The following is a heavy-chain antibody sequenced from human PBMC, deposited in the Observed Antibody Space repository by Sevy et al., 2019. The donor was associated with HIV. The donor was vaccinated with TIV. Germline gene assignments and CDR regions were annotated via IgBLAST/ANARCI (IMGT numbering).Heavy chain of an antibody. J-gene: IGHJ4*02. CDR3: ATSSLDV. CDR1: GFDFSSHW. V-gene: IGHV3-74*01. D-gene: IGHD3-16*01. Sequence: GGSLRLSCEASGFDFSSHWMQWVRQAPGKGLVWVSRMNTDGSSTNYADSVKGRFTISRDNAKNTIYLEMNNLRDEDTAFDYCATSSLDVWGPGTLVTVSS. CDR2: MNTDGSST.